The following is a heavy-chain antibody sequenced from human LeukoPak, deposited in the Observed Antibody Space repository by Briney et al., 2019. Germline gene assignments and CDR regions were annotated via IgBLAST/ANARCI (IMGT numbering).Heavy chain of an antibody. CDR2: IYYSGTT. Sequence: SETLSLTCSVSGGSISSSSYYWNWIRQPPGTGVEWVGSIYYSGTTYYNSSLKSRVTISEDTSKNRFSLMLTSVTAADTAVYYCARQVSDYFYYYIDVWGEGTTVIVSS. J-gene: IGHJ6*03. CDR1: GGSISSSSYY. CDR3: ARQVSDYFYYYIDV. V-gene: IGHV4-39*01.